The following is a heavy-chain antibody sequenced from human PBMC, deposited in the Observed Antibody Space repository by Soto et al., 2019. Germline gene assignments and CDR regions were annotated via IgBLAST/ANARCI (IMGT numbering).Heavy chain of an antibody. V-gene: IGHV1-69*13. Sequence: ASVKVSCKASGGTFSSYAISWVRQAPGQGLEWMGGIIPIFGTANYAQKFQGRVTITADESTSTAYMELSSLRSEDTAVYYCARDRNIVATIYNYYGMDVWGQGTTVTVS. CDR2: IIPIFGTA. D-gene: IGHD5-12*01. CDR1: GGTFSSYA. J-gene: IGHJ6*02. CDR3: ARDRNIVATIYNYYGMDV.